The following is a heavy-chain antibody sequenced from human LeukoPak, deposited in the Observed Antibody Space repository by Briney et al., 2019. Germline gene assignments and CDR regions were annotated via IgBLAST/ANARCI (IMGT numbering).Heavy chain of an antibody. CDR2: ISHDGSKR. V-gene: IGHV3-30*04. J-gene: IGHJ4*02. CDR1: AFTFSNNA. Sequence: GGSVRLSCAASAFTFSNNAMHWDRQAPGKGLEWVALISHDGSKRYYADSVKGRCTISRDTSENTLYLQMNSLRPEDTAVYYCARAFREVSPGYCIDNSWFYFDYWGQGTL. CDR3: ARAFREVSPGYCIDNSWFYFDY. D-gene: IGHD2-15*01.